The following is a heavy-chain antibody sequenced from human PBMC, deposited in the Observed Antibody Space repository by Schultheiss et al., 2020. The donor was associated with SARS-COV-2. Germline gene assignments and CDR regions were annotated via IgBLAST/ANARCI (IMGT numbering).Heavy chain of an antibody. CDR2: IKSKSDGGTT. CDR1: GFTFSNYA. Sequence: GESLKISCSASGFTFSNYAMHWVRQAPGKGLEWVGRIKSKSDGGTTDYAAPVKGRFTISRDDSKNTLYLQMNSLKTDDTAVYYCTTITVMLVHPDYWGQGTLVTVSS. J-gene: IGHJ4*02. D-gene: IGHD3-22*01. CDR3: TTITVMLVHPDY. V-gene: IGHV3-15*07.